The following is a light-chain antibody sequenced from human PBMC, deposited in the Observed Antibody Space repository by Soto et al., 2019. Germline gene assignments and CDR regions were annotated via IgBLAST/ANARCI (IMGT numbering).Light chain of an antibody. Sequence: DIQITQSPSSVSASLGDSVTITCRASQTIIGYLNWYQQKPGKAPRLLINAASNLQSGVPSRFSGSGSGTEFTLTISSLRPDDFATYYCQHYSGDRATFGQGTNVDIK. CDR1: QTIIGY. V-gene: IGKV1-39*01. CDR3: QHYSGDRAT. J-gene: IGKJ1*01. CDR2: AAS.